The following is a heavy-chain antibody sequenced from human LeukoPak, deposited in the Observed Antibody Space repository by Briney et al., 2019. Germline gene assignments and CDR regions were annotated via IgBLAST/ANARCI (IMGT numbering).Heavy chain of an antibody. J-gene: IGHJ5*02. CDR1: GASISSGSNY. CDR3: AAGTYNGAWTP. V-gene: IGHV4-39*07. CDR2: IYSSGST. D-gene: IGHD1/OR15-1a*01. Sequence: PSETLSLTCSVSGASISSGSNYWGWIRQPPGKTLEWIGSIYSSGSTYYNPSLKSRVIIIIDTPKNQFSLRLNSVTPADTAVYFCAAGTYNGAWTPWGPGTLVTVSS.